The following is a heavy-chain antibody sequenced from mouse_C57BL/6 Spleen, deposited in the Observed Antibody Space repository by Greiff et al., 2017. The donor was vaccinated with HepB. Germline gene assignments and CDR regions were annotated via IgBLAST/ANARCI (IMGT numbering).Heavy chain of an antibody. D-gene: IGHD1-1*01. CDR2: IYPGGGYT. CDR3: ARSGVYYGSSYWYFDV. CDR1: GYTFTNYW. V-gene: IGHV1-63*01. J-gene: IGHJ1*03. Sequence: QVHVKQSGAELVRPGTSVKMSCKASGYTFTNYWIGWAKQRPGHGLEWIGDIYPGGGYTNYNEKFKGKATLTADKSSSTAYMQFSSLTSEDSAIYYCARSGVYYGSSYWYFDVWGTGTTVTVSS.